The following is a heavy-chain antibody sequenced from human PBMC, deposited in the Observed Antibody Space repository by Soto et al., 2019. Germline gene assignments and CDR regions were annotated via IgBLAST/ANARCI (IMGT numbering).Heavy chain of an antibody. J-gene: IGHJ4*02. D-gene: IGHD6-6*01. Sequence: SETLSLTCAVYGGSFSGYYWSWIRQPPGKGLERIGEINHSGSTNYNPSLKSRATLSVDTSKNQFSLKLSSVTAADTAVYYCAREIRIAARPAFDYWGQGTVVTVS. CDR3: AREIRIAARPAFDY. V-gene: IGHV4-34*01. CDR2: INHSGST. CDR1: GGSFSGYY.